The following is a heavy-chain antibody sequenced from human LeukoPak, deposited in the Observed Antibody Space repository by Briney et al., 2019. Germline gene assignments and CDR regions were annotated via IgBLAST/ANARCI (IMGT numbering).Heavy chain of an antibody. J-gene: IGHJ4*02. CDR3: ARGDPSGRPGIAFDY. D-gene: IGHD1-26*01. V-gene: IGHV4-59*01. CDR2: FHDSEST. CDR1: GGPISNNY. Sequence: PSETLSLTCTVSGGPISNNYWSWIRQPPGKGLEGIGHFHDSESTNYNPSLKSRVTISVDTSKNQFSLELSSVTAADTAVYYCARGDPSGRPGIAFDYWGQGTLVTVSS.